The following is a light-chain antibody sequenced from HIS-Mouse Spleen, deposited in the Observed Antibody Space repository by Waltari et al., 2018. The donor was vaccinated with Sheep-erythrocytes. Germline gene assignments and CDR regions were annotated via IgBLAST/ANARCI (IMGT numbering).Light chain of an antibody. CDR3: CSYAGSYNHV. Sequence: QSALTQPASVSGSPGHSITISRTGTSSDVGSYNYVSWYQQPPGKAPKLMIYDVSKRPSGVPDRFSGSKSGNTASLTISGLQAEDEADYYCCSYAGSYNHVFATGTKVTVL. CDR2: DVS. J-gene: IGLJ1*01. V-gene: IGLV2-11*01. CDR1: SSDVGSYNY.